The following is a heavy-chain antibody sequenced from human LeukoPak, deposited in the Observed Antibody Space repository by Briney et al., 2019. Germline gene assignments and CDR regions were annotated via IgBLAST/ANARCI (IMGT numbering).Heavy chain of an antibody. D-gene: IGHD3-10*01. CDR1: GFTFSSYA. Sequence: GGSLRLSCAASGFTFSSYAMSWVRQAPGKGLEWASSISDNGASTFYADSLKGRFTSSRDNSKNTLYLQMNSLRAEDTAVYYCAKATDYGSGSFLYYFDYWGQGTLVTVSS. J-gene: IGHJ4*02. V-gene: IGHV3-23*01. CDR3: AKATDYGSGSFLYYFDY. CDR2: ISDNGAST.